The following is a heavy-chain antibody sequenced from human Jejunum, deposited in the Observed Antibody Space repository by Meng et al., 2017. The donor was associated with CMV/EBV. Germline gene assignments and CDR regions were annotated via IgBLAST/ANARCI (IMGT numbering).Heavy chain of an antibody. V-gene: IGHV4-4*07. CDR1: AGSISTSY. D-gene: IGHD2-21*01. Sequence: CRVSAGSISTSYWTWTRQPPGKGLEWVAHVYSSGSATYTPSLQSRVTMSVDASKNQFFLNLSSVTAADTAVYYCARGHGLLRPSDTWGQGLLVTVSS. J-gene: IGHJ4*02. CDR2: VYSSGSA. CDR3: ARGHGLLRPSDT.